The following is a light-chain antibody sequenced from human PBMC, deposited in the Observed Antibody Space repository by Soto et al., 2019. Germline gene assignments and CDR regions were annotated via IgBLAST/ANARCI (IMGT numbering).Light chain of an antibody. CDR3: HQYNKWHLT. J-gene: IGKJ1*01. V-gene: IGKV3-15*01. CDR2: DAS. CDR1: QSFSTY. Sequence: GMWHSPATLSVTPGERATLSCRASQSFSTYLAWYQQKPGQAPRPLPYDASTRANGVPARFSGSGSGKEFTLTIISLQSEDYAVSYCHQYNKWHLTFGQGTKVDI.